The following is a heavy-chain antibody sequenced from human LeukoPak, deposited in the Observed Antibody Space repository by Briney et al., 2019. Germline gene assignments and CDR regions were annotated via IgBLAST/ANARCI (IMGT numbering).Heavy chain of an antibody. CDR2: INWNGGST. CDR3: ARDEGYYYDSSGYPD. J-gene: IGHJ4*02. Sequence: PGGPLRLSCAASGFTFDDYGMSWVRQAPGKGLEWVSGINWNGGSTGYADSVKGRFTISRDNAQNSLYLQMNSLRAEDTALYHCARDEGYYYDSSGYPDWGQGTLVTVSS. V-gene: IGHV3-20*01. D-gene: IGHD3-22*01. CDR1: GFTFDDYG.